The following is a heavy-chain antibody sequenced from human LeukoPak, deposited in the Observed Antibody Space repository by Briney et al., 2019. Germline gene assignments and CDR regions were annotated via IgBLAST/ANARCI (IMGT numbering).Heavy chain of an antibody. D-gene: IGHD3-22*01. CDR1: GFTFSSYS. CDR3: ARDLTGYYDSSGSLDY. V-gene: IGHV3-30*03. J-gene: IGHJ4*02. Sequence: GGSLRLSCAASGFTFSSYSMNWVRQAPGKGLEWVAVISYDGSNKYYADSVKGRFTISRDNSKNTLYLQMNSLRAEDTAVYYCARDLTGYYDSSGSLDYWGQGTLVTVSS. CDR2: ISYDGSNK.